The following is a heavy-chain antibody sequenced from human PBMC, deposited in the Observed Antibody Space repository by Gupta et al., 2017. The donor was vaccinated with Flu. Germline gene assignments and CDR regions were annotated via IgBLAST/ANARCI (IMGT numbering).Heavy chain of an antibody. J-gene: IGHJ4*02. CDR1: GFTFSNAW. CDR2: IKSKTDGETT. V-gene: IGHV3-15*01. Sequence: EVQLVESGGGLEPGGSLRLSCAASGFTFSNAWMIWVRQAPGKGLEWIGRIKSKTDGETTDYAAPMKGRFSISRDDSKNTLYLQTNSLKTEDTAVYYCTTGYSSAWHDGYWGRGTLVTVSS. D-gene: IGHD5-12*01. CDR3: TTGYSSAWHDGY.